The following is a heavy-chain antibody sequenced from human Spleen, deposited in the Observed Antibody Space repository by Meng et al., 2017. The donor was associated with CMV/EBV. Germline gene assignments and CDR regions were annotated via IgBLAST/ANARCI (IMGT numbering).Heavy chain of an antibody. Sequence: SLKISCAASGFTFDDYAMHWVRQAPGKGLEWVSGISWNSGTRGYADSVKGRVTISRDNSKNTLYLQMNSLRAEDTAVYYCARDSSITARNYYSGMDVWGQGTTVTVSS. CDR1: GFTFDDYA. J-gene: IGHJ6*02. D-gene: IGHD6-6*01. V-gene: IGHV3-9*01. CDR2: ISWNSGTR. CDR3: ARDSSITARNYYSGMDV.